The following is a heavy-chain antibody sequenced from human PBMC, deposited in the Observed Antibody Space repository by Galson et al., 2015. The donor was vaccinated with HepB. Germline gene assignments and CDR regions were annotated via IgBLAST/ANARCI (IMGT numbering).Heavy chain of an antibody. V-gene: IGHV3-64D*06. Sequence: SLRLSCAASGFTFSSYAMHWVRQAPGKGLEYVSAISSNGGSTYYADSVKGRFTISRDNSKNTLYLQMSSLRAEDTAVYYCVKGRPPTVTTYGWFDPWGQGTLVTVSS. J-gene: IGHJ5*02. D-gene: IGHD4-11*01. CDR1: GFTFSSYA. CDR3: VKGRPPTVTTYGWFDP. CDR2: ISSNGGST.